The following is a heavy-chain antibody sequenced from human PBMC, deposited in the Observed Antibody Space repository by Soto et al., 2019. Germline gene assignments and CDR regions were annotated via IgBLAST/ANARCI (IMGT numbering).Heavy chain of an antibody. Sequence: QVQLQESGPGLLKPSETLSLTCTVSGGSISSYYWSWIRQPPGKGLEWIGYIYYSGSTNYNPSLNTRVTISGDTSKNHFALNLSSMTAANTAVYYCARVRRYGDSGYWFDPWGQGTLVTVSS. CDR1: GGSISSYY. CDR3: ARVRRYGDSGYWFDP. CDR2: IYYSGST. V-gene: IGHV4-59*01. D-gene: IGHD3-10*01. J-gene: IGHJ5*02.